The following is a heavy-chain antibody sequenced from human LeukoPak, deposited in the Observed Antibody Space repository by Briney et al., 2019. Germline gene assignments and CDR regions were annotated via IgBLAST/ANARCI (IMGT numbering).Heavy chain of an antibody. Sequence: GASVKVSCKASGGTFSSYAISWVRQAPGQGLEWVGGIIPIFGTANYAQKFQGRVTITADESTSTAYMELSSLRSEDTAVYYCARGGGGSTAMVFLPLNYWGQGTLVTVSS. CDR3: ARGGGGSTAMVFLPLNY. V-gene: IGHV1-69*13. CDR1: GGTFSSYA. D-gene: IGHD5-18*01. J-gene: IGHJ4*02. CDR2: IIPIFGTA.